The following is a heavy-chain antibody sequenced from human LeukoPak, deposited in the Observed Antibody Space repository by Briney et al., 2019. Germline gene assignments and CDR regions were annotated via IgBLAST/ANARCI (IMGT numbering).Heavy chain of an antibody. J-gene: IGHJ4*02. V-gene: IGHV1-8*01. CDR1: GYTFTSYD. CDR2: MNPNSGNT. CDR3: ASGLVVEGYFDY. D-gene: IGHD3-22*01. Sequence: ASVKVSCKASGYTFTSYDINWVRQATGQGLEWMGWMNPNSGNTGYAQKFQGRVTMTRNTSISTAYMELSSLRSEDTAVYYCASGLVVEGYFDYWGQGTLVTVSS.